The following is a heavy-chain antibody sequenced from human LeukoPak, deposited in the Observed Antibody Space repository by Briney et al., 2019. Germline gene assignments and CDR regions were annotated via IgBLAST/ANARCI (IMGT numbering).Heavy chain of an antibody. J-gene: IGHJ6*03. Sequence: ASVKVSFKASGYTFTSYGISWVRQAPGQGLEWMGWISAYNGNTNYAQKLQGRVTMTTDTSTSTAYMELRSLRSDDTAVYYCARQYCSCGSCYERSYYYYYYYMDVWGKGTTVTVSS. CDR1: GYTFTSYG. D-gene: IGHD2-15*01. CDR3: ARQYCSCGSCYERSYYYYYYYMDV. CDR2: ISAYNGNT. V-gene: IGHV1-18*01.